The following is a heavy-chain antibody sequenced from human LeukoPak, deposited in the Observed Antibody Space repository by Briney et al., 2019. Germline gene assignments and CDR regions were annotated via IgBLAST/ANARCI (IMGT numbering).Heavy chain of an antibody. V-gene: IGHV1-69*01. CDR2: IISIFGTA. J-gene: IGHJ4*02. D-gene: IGHD2-15*01. CDR1: GDTFSSYA. CDR3: ARVRRYCSGGSCYPHYFDY. Sequence: SVKVSCKASGDTFSSYAISWVRQAPGQGLEWMGGIISIFGTANYAQKFQGRVTITADESTSTAYMELSSLRSEDTAVYYCARVRRYCSGGSCYPHYFDYWGQGALVTVSS.